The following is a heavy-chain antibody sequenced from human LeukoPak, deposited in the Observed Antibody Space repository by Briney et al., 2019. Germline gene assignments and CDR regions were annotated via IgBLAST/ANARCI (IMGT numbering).Heavy chain of an antibody. V-gene: IGHV1-2*02. CDR1: GYTFTGYY. D-gene: IGHD3-10*01. J-gene: IGHJ4*02. CDR2: INPNNGGT. Sequence: ASVKVSCKAAGYTFTGYYMHWVRQAPGQGLEWMGWINPNNGGTNYAQKFQGRVTMTRDTSISTAYMELSRLRSDDTAVYYCAGDLKFGELLYSFDSWGQGTLVTVSS. CDR3: AGDLKFGELLYSFDS.